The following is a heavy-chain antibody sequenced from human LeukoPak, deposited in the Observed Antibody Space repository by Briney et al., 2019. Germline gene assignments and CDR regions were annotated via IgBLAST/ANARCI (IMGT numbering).Heavy chain of an antibody. CDR2: INGDGTIT. Sequence: GGSLRLSCAASGFTFSSYWMHWVRQAPGKGLVWVSRINGDGTITTSADSVKGRFTISRDNAKNTLYLLMNSLRAEDTAVYYCAGRYCSSTTCYAYWGQGTLVTVSS. J-gene: IGHJ4*02. D-gene: IGHD2-2*01. CDR1: GFTFSSYW. CDR3: AGRYCSSTTCYAY. V-gene: IGHV3-74*01.